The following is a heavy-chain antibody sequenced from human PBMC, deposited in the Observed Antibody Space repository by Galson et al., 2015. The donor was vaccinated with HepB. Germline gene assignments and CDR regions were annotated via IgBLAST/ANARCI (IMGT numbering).Heavy chain of an antibody. J-gene: IGHJ6*02. Sequence: TLSLTCTVSGGSIGSGGYYWSWVRRHPGEGLGWIGYISYSGTTYYNPSLKSRVTISVDTSKNQSYLKLSSVTAADTAVYYCAREPRAPSRPYCYYGMDVWGQGTTVTVSS. CDR1: GGSIGSGGYY. V-gene: IGHV4-31*03. D-gene: IGHD1-1*01. CDR3: AREPRAPSRPYCYYGMDV. CDR2: ISYSGTT.